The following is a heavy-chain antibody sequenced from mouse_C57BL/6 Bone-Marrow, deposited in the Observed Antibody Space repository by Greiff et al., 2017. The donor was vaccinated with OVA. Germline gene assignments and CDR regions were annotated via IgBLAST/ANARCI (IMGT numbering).Heavy chain of an antibody. CDR3: ASEPYYNIPFDY. CDR1: GYTFTSYW. CDR2: FEPSDSYT. D-gene: IGHD2-12*01. J-gene: IGHJ2*01. V-gene: IGHV1-69*01. Sequence: QVQLQQPGAELVMPGASVKLSCKASGYTFTSYWMHWVKQRSGQGLEWIGEFEPSDSYTNYNPKLKGKSTLTVDKSYSTAYKLLSRLTSEDSAVYYCASEPYYNIPFDYWGQGTTLTVSS.